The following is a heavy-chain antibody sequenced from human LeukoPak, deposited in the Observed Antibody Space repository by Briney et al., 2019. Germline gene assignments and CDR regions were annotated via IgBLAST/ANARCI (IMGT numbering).Heavy chain of an antibody. J-gene: IGHJ5*02. Sequence: GGSLRLSCGASGFTFSSYSMNWVRQAPGKGLEWVSYITGSISTIYYADSVKGRFTISRDNAKNSLYLQMKSLRAEDTAVYYCARGKTSQNIVTRKTYNWFDPWGQGTLVTVSS. CDR3: ARGKTSQNIVTRKTYNWFDP. V-gene: IGHV3-48*04. D-gene: IGHD2/OR15-2a*01. CDR2: ITGSISTI. CDR1: GFTFSSYS.